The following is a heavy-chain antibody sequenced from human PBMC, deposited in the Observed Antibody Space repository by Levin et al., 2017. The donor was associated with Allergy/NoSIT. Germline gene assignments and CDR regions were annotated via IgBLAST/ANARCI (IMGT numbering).Heavy chain of an antibody. CDR1: GFTFSSYG. V-gene: IGHV3-33*01. CDR3: AREVAVAGLFDY. J-gene: IGHJ4*02. CDR2: IWYDGSNK. Sequence: SGGSLRLSCAASGFTFSSYGMHWVRQAPGKGLEWVAVIWYDGSNKYYADSVKGRFTISRDNSKNTLYLQMNSLRAEDTAVYYCAREVAVAGLFDYWGQGTLVTVSS. D-gene: IGHD6-19*01.